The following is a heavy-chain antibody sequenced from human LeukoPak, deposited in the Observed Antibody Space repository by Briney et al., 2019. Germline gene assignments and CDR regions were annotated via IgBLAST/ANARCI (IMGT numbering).Heavy chain of an antibody. V-gene: IGHV4-59*10. CDR2: INTSGST. CDR1: GGSFSGYY. Sequence: SETLSLTCAVYGGSFSGYYWSWIRQSAGRGLEWIGRINTSGSTNYNPSLKRRVTMSVGTSKKQFSLKLNSLTAADTAVYFCARGKTFPWYFDLWGRGTLVTVSS. CDR3: ARGKTFPWYFDL. J-gene: IGHJ2*01.